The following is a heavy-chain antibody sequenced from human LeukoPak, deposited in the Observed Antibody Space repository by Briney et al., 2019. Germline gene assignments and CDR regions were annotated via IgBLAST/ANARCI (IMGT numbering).Heavy chain of an antibody. CDR3: AQSRKYYYDTSGWYFDY. CDR1: GFTFSSCA. Sequence: GGSLRLSCAASGFTFSSCALNWVRQAPGKGLEWVSAISGSGGSTYYADSVKGRFTISRDNSKNTLYLQMNSLRAEDTAVYYCAQSRKYYYDTSGWYFDYWGQGTLVTVSS. D-gene: IGHD3-22*01. V-gene: IGHV3-23*01. CDR2: ISGSGGST. J-gene: IGHJ4*02.